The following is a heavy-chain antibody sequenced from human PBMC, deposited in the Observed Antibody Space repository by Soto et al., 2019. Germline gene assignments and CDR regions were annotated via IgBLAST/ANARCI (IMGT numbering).Heavy chain of an antibody. V-gene: IGHV1-3*01. CDR3: ARGPLRNWFDP. CDR2: INAGNSNT. CDR1: GYTFSSYA. Sequence: EASVKVSCKASGYTFSSYAMHWVRQAPGQRLEWMGWINAGNSNTKYSQKFQGRITITKNTSASTAYVELSSLRSEDTAVYYCARGPLRNWFDPWGQGTLVTVSS. J-gene: IGHJ5*02.